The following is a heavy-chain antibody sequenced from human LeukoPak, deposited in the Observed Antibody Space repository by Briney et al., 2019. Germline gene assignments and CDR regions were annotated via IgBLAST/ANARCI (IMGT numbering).Heavy chain of an antibody. V-gene: IGHV3-11*01. D-gene: IGHD3-22*01. CDR2: ISSSGSTI. CDR3: ARVQPHYYDSSGYPPDY. CDR1: GFTFSDYY. J-gene: IGHJ4*02. Sequence: PGGSLRLSCAASGFTFSDYYMSWIRQAPGKGLEWVSYISSSGSTIYYADSVKGRFTISRDNAKNSLYLQMNSLRAEDTAVYYCARVQPHYYDSSGYPPDYCGQGTLVTVSS.